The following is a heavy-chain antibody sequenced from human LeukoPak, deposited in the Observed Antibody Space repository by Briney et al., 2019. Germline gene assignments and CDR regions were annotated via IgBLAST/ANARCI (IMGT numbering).Heavy chain of an antibody. D-gene: IGHD3-3*01. Sequence: MSSETLSLTCTVSGGSISSYYWSWIRQPPGKGLEWIGYIYYSGSTNYNPSLKSRVTISVDTSKNQFSLKLSSVTAADTAVYYCARQATPYDFWSGYSSYNWFDPWGQGTLVTVSS. CDR1: GGSISSYY. V-gene: IGHV4-59*08. CDR2: IYYSGST. J-gene: IGHJ5*02. CDR3: ARQATPYDFWSGYSSYNWFDP.